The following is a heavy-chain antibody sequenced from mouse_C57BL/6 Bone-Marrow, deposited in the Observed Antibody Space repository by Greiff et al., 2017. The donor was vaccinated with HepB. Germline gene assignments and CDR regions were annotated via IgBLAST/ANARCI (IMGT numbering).Heavy chain of an antibody. CDR3: ASYDYDPFAY. CDR2: ISYDGSN. CDR1: GYSITSGYY. V-gene: IGHV3-6*01. Sequence: DVKLQESGPGLVKPSQSLSLTCSVTGYSITSGYYWNWIRQFPGNKLEWMGYISYDGSNNYNPSLKNRISITRDTSKNQFFLKLNSVTTEDTATYYCASYDYDPFAYWGQGTLVTVSA. D-gene: IGHD2-4*01. J-gene: IGHJ3*01.